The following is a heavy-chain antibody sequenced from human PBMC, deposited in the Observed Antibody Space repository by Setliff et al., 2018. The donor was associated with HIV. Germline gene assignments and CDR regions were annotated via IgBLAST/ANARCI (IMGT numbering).Heavy chain of an antibody. Sequence: SETLSLTCTVSGGSIIDYSDYWGWIRQPPGKGLEWIGNIYNPGSPNFNPSLQSRVSMSVDVSPNQFSLRLTSVTAADTAVYYCARLRLAVMMSLDYLDLWGQGTLVTVSS. V-gene: IGHV4-61*05. D-gene: IGHD3-16*01. CDR2: IYNPGSP. CDR3: ARLRLAVMMSLDYLDL. J-gene: IGHJ5*02. CDR1: GGSIIDYSDY.